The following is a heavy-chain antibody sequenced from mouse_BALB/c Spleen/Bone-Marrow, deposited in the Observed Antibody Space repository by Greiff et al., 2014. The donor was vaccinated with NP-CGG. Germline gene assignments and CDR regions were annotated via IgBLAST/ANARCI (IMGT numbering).Heavy chain of an antibody. J-gene: IGHJ2*01. D-gene: IGHD4-1*01. CDR3: ARGGSLTGYYLDY. Sequence: QVQLQQSRIPLFSRKKSVKISCKASGYAFSSYWMNWVKPRPGQGLGWLGQIYPGDGDTHYTGHFKNKSTLTTDKSSTTAYMQLSSLTSEDSACYFGARGGSLTGYYLDYWGQGTTLTVAS. V-gene: IGHV1-80*01. CDR1: GYAFSSYW. CDR2: IYPGDGDT.